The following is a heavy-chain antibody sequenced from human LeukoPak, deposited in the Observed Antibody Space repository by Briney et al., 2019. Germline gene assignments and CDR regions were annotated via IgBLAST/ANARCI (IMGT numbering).Heavy chain of an antibody. CDR2: IYYSGNT. V-gene: IGHV4-39*02. Sequence: SETLSLTCTVSGGSISSSSYYWGWIRQPPGKGLEWIGSIYYSGNTYYNPSLKSRVTISVDTSKNHFSLKLSSVTAADTAVYYCAGDHSGYGGFGYYGMDVWGQGTTVTVSS. CDR3: AGDHSGYGGFGYYGMDV. J-gene: IGHJ6*02. CDR1: GGSISSSSYY. D-gene: IGHD5-12*01.